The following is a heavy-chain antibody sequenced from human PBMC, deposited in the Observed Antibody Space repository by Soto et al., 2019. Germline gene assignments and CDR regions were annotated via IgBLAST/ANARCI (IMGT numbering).Heavy chain of an antibody. CDR3: ATTSAAGKYYYGMDV. Sequence: SLKISCKGSGYSFTSYWIGWVRQMPGKGLEWMGIIYPGDSDTRYSPSFQGQVTISADKSISTAYLQWSSLKASDTAMYYCATTSAAGKYYYGMDVWGQGTTVTVSS. CDR2: IYPGDSDT. CDR1: GYSFTSYW. V-gene: IGHV5-51*01. D-gene: IGHD6-13*01. J-gene: IGHJ6*02.